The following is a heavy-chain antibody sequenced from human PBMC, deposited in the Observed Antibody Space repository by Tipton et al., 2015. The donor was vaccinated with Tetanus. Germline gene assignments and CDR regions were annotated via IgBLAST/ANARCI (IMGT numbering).Heavy chain of an antibody. CDR3: ARANYDFPKKGPFDS. Sequence: LVKPTETLSLTCTVSGGSVRSGSYYWNWIRQPPGKGLEWIGYISYSGSTNSNYSLKSRITISQDTSKNQFSLKLTPVTAADTAVYYCARANYDFPKKGPFDSWGQGTLVIVSS. D-gene: IGHD3-3*01. CDR2: ISYSGST. CDR1: GGSVRSGSYY. J-gene: IGHJ4*02. V-gene: IGHV4-61*01.